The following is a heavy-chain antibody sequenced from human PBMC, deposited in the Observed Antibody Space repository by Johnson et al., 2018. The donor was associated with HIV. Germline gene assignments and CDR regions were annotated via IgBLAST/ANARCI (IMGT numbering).Heavy chain of an antibody. J-gene: IGHJ3*02. V-gene: IGHV3-11*04. Sequence: QVQLVESGGGLVKPGGSLRLSCAASGFTFSDYYMSWIRQAPGKGLEWVSYISSSGSTVYYADSVKGRFTISRDNAKNTLYLQMKSLRVEDTAVYYCAKESKWESRTPHDFDMWGQGTMVTVSS. CDR2: ISSSGSTV. CDR1: GFTFSDYY. D-gene: IGHD1-26*01. CDR3: AKESKWESRTPHDFDM.